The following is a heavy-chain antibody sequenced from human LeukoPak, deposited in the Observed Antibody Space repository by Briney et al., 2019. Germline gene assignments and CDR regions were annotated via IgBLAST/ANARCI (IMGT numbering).Heavy chain of an antibody. J-gene: IGHJ4*01. CDR2: IDSDGSTT. CDR1: GFTFSNYW. D-gene: IGHD3-10*01. V-gene: IGHV3-74*01. CDR3: ARTHGGDYFDY. Sequence: GGSLRLSCAASGFTFSNYWMHWVRQAPGKGLVWVSRIDSDGSTTRYADSVKGRFTISRDNAKNTLTLQMNSLRAEDTAVYYCARTHGGDYFDYWGRGTLVTVSS.